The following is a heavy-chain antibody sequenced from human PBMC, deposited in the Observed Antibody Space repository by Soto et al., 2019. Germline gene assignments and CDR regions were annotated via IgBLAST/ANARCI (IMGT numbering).Heavy chain of an antibody. CDR1: GYSFTNYW. CDR3: ARSRITGSTWTFDY. J-gene: IGHJ4*02. D-gene: IGHD1-20*01. CDR2: IYPGDSDT. V-gene: IGHV5-51*01. Sequence: GESLKISCKGSGYSFTNYWIGWVRQMPGKGLEWMGIIYPGDSDTRYSPSFQGQVTISVDKSISTAYLQWRSLRASDSGMYYCARSRITGSTWTFDYWGQETLVTVSS.